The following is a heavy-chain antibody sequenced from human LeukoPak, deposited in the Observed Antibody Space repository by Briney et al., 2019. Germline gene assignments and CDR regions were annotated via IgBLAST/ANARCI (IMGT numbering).Heavy chain of an antibody. J-gene: IGHJ6*02. CDR2: MNPNSGNT. V-gene: IGHV1-8*01. Sequence: AASVKVSCKASGYTFTSYDINWVRQATGQGLEWMGWMNPNSGNTGYAQKFQGRVTMTRNTSISTAYMELSSLRSEDTAVYYCASSSRFDYYYYYGMDVWGQGTTVTVSS. CDR3: ASSSRFDYYYYYGMDV. CDR1: GYTFTSYD.